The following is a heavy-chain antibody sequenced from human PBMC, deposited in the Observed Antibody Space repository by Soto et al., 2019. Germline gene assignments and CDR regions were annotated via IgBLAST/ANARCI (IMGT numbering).Heavy chain of an antibody. CDR1: GFPFSNAW. V-gene: IGHV3-15*07. CDR3: TTDSRTSLPEIRFDY. J-gene: IGHJ4*01. D-gene: IGHD2-8*01. Sequence: GGSLRLSCVASGFPFSNAWINWVRQVPGKGLEWGGRVKSKTDGGSSDYAAAVKGRFAVSRDDSRNIVYLQMNSRKIEDTGVYYCTTDSRTSLPEIRFDYWGHGTQVTVSS. CDR2: VKSKTDGGSS.